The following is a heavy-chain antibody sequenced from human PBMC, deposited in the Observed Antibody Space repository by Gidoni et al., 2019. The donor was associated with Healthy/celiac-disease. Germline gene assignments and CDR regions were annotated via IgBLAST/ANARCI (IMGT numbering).Heavy chain of an antibody. CDR1: GFPFSNAW. V-gene: IGHV3-15*01. Sequence: EVQLVESGGGLVKPGGSLRLSCAASGFPFSNAWMLWVRQAPGKGLEWVGRIKSKTDGGTTDYAAPVKGRFTISRDDSKNTLYLQMNSLKTEDTAVYYCTTDGVYGSGSYWGGNWFDPWGQGTLVTVSS. D-gene: IGHD3-10*01. CDR2: IKSKTDGGTT. J-gene: IGHJ5*02. CDR3: TTDGVYGSGSYWGGNWFDP.